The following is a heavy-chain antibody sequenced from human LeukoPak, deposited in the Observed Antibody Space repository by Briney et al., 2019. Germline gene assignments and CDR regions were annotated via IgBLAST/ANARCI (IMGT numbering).Heavy chain of an antibody. D-gene: IGHD2-21*01. V-gene: IGHV4-4*07. CDR3: ARGYSGGWNPGY. CDR2: IYTSGST. Sequence: SETLSLTCTVSGGSFSSYYWSWIRQPAGKGLEWIGRIYTSGSTNYNSSLKSRVTMSVDTSKNQVSLKLSSVTAADTAVYYCARGYSGGWNPGYWGQGTLVTVSS. J-gene: IGHJ4*02. CDR1: GGSFSSYY.